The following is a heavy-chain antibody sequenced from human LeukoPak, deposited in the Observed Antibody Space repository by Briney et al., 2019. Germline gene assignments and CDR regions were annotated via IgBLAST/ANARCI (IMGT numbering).Heavy chain of an antibody. J-gene: IGHJ4*02. D-gene: IGHD6-19*01. Sequence: GGSLRLSCAASGFTVSNKYTTWVRQAPGKGLEWVSLIYSDGRTYYADSVKGRCTISRDNSKNTLYLQMNSLRAADTAVYYCAKDTVNSGSSYWGQGTLVTVSS. CDR3: AKDTVNSGSSY. CDR1: GFTVSNKY. V-gene: IGHV3-53*01. CDR2: IYSDGRT.